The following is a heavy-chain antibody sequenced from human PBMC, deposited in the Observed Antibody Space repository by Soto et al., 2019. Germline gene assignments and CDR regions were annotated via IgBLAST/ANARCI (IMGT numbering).Heavy chain of an antibody. CDR1: GFTFSSYW. CDR2: IKSDGTST. CDR3: VRDRSTCKDY. D-gene: IGHD2-2*01. V-gene: IGHV3-74*01. Sequence: EVQLVESGGGLVQPGGSLRLSCAASGFTFSSYWMHWVRQVPGKRLVWVSRIKSDGTSTDYADSVKGRFTISRDNAKNRLYPQMNSLRVEDTAVYYCVRDRSTCKDYWGQGTLVTVSS. J-gene: IGHJ4*02.